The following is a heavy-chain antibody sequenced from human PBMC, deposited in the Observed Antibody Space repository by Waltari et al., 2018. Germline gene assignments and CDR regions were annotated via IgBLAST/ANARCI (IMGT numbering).Heavy chain of an antibody. V-gene: IGHV3-30*18. CDR3: AKDHYGSGSYSTGMDV. J-gene: IGHJ6*02. CDR2: ISYDGRNK. CDR1: GFTFTSYV. Sequence: QVQLVESGGGVVQPGRSLSLSCAASGFTFTSYVLPWVRQAPGRVLEWLSMISYDGRNKYYADSEKGRFTISRDNSKSTVFLQMNSLSPEDTAVYYCAKDHYGSGSYSTGMDVWGQGTTVTVSS. D-gene: IGHD3-10*01.